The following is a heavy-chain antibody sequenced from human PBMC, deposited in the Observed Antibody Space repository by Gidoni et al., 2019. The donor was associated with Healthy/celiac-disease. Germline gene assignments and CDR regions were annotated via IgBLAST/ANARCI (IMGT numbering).Heavy chain of an antibody. Sequence: QVQLQESGPGLVKPSETLSLTCTVSGGSISSYYWSWIRQPPGKGLEWIGYIYYSGSTNYNPTLKSRVTISVETSKNQFSLKLSSVTAAETAVYYCARVVQWLRPYYYYGMDVWGQGTTVTVSS. J-gene: IGHJ6*02. CDR2: IYYSGST. D-gene: IGHD5-12*01. V-gene: IGHV4-59*01. CDR3: ARVVQWLRPYYYYGMDV. CDR1: GGSISSYY.